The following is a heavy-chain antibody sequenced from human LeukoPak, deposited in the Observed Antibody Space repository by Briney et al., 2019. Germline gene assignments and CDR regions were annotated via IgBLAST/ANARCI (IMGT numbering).Heavy chain of an antibody. J-gene: IGHJ4*02. D-gene: IGHD4-17*01. Sequence: GGSLRLSCAASGFTFDDYGMSWVRQAPGKGLEWVSGINWNGGSTGYADSVKGRFTISRDNSKNSLYLQMNSVRTEDTALYYCAKDAMVTTDYYFDYWGQGTLVTVSS. V-gene: IGHV3-20*04. CDR3: AKDAMVTTDYYFDY. CDR2: INWNGGST. CDR1: GFTFDDYG.